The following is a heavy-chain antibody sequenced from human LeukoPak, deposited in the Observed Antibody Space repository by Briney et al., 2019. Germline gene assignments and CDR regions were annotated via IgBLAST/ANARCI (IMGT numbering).Heavy chain of an antibody. V-gene: IGHV4-59*08. Sequence: SETLSLTCTVSGGSITGYYWSWIRQPPGKGLEWIGYIYYSGDTNYNPSLTSRVTISLDTSKNQFSLKLSSVTAADTAVYYCARSRGDFWSDYYAFDYWGQGTLVTISS. CDR2: IYYSGDT. D-gene: IGHD3-3*01. J-gene: IGHJ4*02. CDR3: ARSRGDFWSDYYAFDY. CDR1: GGSITGYY.